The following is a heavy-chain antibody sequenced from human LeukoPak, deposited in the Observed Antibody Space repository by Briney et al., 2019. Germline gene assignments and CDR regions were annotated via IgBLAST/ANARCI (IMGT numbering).Heavy chain of an antibody. Sequence: SGGSLRLSCAASGFTFSSYGMHWVRQAPGKGLGWVAVIWYDGSNKYYADSVKGRFTISRDNSKNTLYLQMNSLRAEDTAVYYCARDGNIVATIGLDYWGQGTLVTVSS. CDR2: IWYDGSNK. J-gene: IGHJ4*02. CDR1: GFTFSSYG. CDR3: ARDGNIVATIGLDY. D-gene: IGHD5-12*01. V-gene: IGHV3-33*01.